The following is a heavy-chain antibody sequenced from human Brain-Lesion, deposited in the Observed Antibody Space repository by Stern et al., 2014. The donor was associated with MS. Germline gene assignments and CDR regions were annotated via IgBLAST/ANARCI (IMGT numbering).Heavy chain of an antibody. CDR1: GGSVGSGSYD. Sequence: VQLVESGPGLVKPSQTLSLTCTVSGGSVGSGSYDWSWIRQPAGKGLAWIGRIYTTGSTYHNPSLKSRVSISIDTSKNQFSLKLTSVTAADTAVYYCARDKEDTNMAFRYFDNWGQGTLVTVSS. CDR2: IYTTGST. D-gene: IGHD5-18*01. V-gene: IGHV4-61*02. J-gene: IGHJ4*02. CDR3: ARDKEDTNMAFRYFDN.